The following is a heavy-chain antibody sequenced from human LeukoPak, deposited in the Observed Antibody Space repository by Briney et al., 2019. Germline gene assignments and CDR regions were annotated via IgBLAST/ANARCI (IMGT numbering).Heavy chain of an antibody. V-gene: IGHV3-21*03. CDR1: GFTFSSYS. CDR3: ARGIYDFWSGITPDY. J-gene: IGHJ4*02. CDR2: ISGSSSYI. Sequence: GGSLRLSCAASGFTFSSYSMNWVRQAPGKGLEWVSSISGSSSYIYYADSVKGRFTISRDNAKNSLYLQMNSLRAEDTAVYYCARGIYDFWSGITPDYWGQGTLVTVSS. D-gene: IGHD3-3*01.